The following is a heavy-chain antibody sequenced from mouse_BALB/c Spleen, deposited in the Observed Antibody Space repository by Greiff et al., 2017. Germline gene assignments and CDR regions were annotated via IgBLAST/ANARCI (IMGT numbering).Heavy chain of an antibody. CDR1: GFSLSRYS. V-gene: IGHV2-6-4*01. CDR3: ATLGSSPAWFAY. D-gene: IGHD1-1*01. CDR2: IWGGGST. J-gene: IGHJ3*01. Sequence: VQLVESGPGLVAPSQSLSITCTVSGFSLSRYSVHWVRQPPGKGLEWLGMIWGGGSTDYNSALKSRLSISKDNSKSQVFLKMNSLQTDDTAMYYCATLGSSPAWFAYWGQGTLVTVSA.